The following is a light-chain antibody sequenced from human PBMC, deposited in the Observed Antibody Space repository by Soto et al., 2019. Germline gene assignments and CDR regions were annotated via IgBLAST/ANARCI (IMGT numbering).Light chain of an antibody. CDR2: GAS. J-gene: IGKJ4*01. CDR1: QSVSRSY. V-gene: IGKV3-20*01. Sequence: ESVLTQSPGTLSLSPGERATLSCRASQSVSRSYLAWYQQKPGQPPRLLIYGASNRATGIPDRFSGSGSGTAFTLTIGRLEPEDFAVYSCQQYASSPPTFGGGTKVDIK. CDR3: QQYASSPPT.